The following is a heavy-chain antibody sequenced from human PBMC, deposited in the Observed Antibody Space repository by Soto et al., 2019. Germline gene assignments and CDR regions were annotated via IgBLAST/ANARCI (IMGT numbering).Heavy chain of an antibody. D-gene: IGHD1-7*01. CDR3: ARGQTGTHYGMDV. Sequence: ASVKVSCKASGYTFTGYYMHWVRQAPGQGLEWMGWINPSSGGTNYAQKFQGRVTMTRDTSISTAYMELSRLRSDDTAVYYCARGQTGTHYGMDVWGQGTTVTVSS. V-gene: IGHV1-2*02. CDR1: GYTFTGYY. J-gene: IGHJ6*02. CDR2: INPSSGGT.